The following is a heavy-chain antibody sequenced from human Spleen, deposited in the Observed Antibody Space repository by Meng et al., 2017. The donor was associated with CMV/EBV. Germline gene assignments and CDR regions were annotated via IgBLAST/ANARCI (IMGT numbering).Heavy chain of an antibody. CDR2: IYYSGST. Sequence: SETLSLTCTVSGGSISSYYWSWIRQPPGKGLEWIGYIYYSGSTNYNPSLKSRVTISVDTSKNQFSLKLSSVTAADTAVYYCARDATISGFDYWGQGTLVTVSS. V-gene: IGHV4-59*01. CDR3: ARDATISGFDY. J-gene: IGHJ4*02. D-gene: IGHD3-3*01. CDR1: GGSISSYY.